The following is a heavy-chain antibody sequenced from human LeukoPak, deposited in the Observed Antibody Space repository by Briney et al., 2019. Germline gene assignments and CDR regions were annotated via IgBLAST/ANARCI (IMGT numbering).Heavy chain of an antibody. D-gene: IGHD2-21*02. V-gene: IGHV3-64*04. CDR1: GFTFSRYA. CDR2: ISTNGGST. CDR3: AKGESIVVVAAVRY. Sequence: GGSLRLSCSASGFTFSRYAMHWVRQAPGKGLDFVSTISTNGGSTYYADSVKGRFTISRDNSKNTLYLQMNSLRAEDTAVYYCAKGESIVVVAAVRYWGQGTLVTVSS. J-gene: IGHJ4*02.